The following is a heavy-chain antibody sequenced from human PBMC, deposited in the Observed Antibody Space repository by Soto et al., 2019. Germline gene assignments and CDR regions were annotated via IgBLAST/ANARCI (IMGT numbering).Heavy chain of an antibody. CDR1: GGSISSGGYY. Sequence: SETLSLTCTVSGGSISSGGYYWSWIRQHPGKGLEWIGYIYYSGSAYYNPSLKSRVTISVDTSKNQFSLKLSSVTAADTAVYYCAKDARTRISYGMDVWGQGTTVTVS. CDR2: IYYSGSA. CDR3: AKDARTRISYGMDV. V-gene: IGHV4-31*03. J-gene: IGHJ6*02. D-gene: IGHD3-16*01.